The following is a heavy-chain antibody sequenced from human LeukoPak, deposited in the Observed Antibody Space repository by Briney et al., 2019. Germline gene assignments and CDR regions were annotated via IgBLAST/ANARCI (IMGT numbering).Heavy chain of an antibody. CDR2: IYPSGGST. V-gene: IGHV1-46*03. CDR1: GYTFTTYY. D-gene: IGHD3-9*01. J-gene: IGHJ5*02. CDR3: SRLYDMSNSWFDR. Sequence: ASVKVSCKASGYTFTTYYILWVRQAPGQGLEWMGMIYPSGGSTSYAQKFQGRVTMTMATSTSTIYMEMSSLRLEAPAVSFCSRLYDMSNSWFDRWGQGTLVTVSS.